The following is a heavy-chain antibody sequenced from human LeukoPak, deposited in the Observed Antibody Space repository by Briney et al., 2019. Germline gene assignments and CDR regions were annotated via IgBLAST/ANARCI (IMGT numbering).Heavy chain of an antibody. V-gene: IGHV3-21*01. CDR1: GFPFSSYS. J-gene: IGHJ5*02. Sequence: PGGSLRLSCAASGFPFSSYSMNWVRQAPGKGLEWVSSISRSSSYIFYADSVKGRFTISRDNAKTSVYLQMNSLRAEDTAVYYCVRGREGELSYNWFDPCGQGTLVTASS. D-gene: IGHD3-10*01. CDR2: ISRSSSYI. CDR3: VRGREGELSYNWFDP.